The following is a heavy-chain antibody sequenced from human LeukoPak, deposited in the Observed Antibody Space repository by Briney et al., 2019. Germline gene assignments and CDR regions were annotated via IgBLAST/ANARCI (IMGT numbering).Heavy chain of an antibody. CDR1: GGSISSGDYC. CDR2: IYYSGST. V-gene: IGHV4-30-4*08. D-gene: IGHD3-3*01. Sequence: PSQTLSPTCTVSGGSISSGDYCWSWIRQPPGKGLEWIGYIYYSGSTYYNPSLKSRVTISVDTSKNQFSLKLSSVTAADTAVYYCARELRFPRYMDVWGKGTTVTVSS. CDR3: ARELRFPRYMDV. J-gene: IGHJ6*03.